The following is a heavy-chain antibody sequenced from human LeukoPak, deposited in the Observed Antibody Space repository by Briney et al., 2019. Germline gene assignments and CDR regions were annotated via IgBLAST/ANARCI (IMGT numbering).Heavy chain of an antibody. D-gene: IGHD1-14*01. CDR1: GFTVNRNV. V-gene: IGHV3-66*02. CDR2: IYSDDRA. J-gene: IGHJ6*03. Sequence: GGSLRLSCVASGFTVNRNVMSWVRQAPGKGLEWVSLIYSDDRAFYADSVKGRFTISRNKSKNTLFLQMSSLKPEDTAIYYCAIDLAGFEEPRYYYYMDVWGKGTTVTVSS. CDR3: AIDLAGFEEPRYYYYMDV.